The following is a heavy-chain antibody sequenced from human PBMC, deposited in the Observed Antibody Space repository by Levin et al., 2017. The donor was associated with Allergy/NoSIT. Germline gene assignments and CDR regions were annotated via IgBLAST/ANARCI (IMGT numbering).Heavy chain of an antibody. J-gene: IGHJ6*02. CDR2: INTNTGNP. CDR1: GYTFTSYA. Sequence: GESLKISCKASGYTFTSYAMNWVRQAPGQGLEWMGWINTNTGNPTYAQGFTGRFVFSLDTSVSTAYLQISSLKAEDTAVYYCAREYKALRDVHVWSGYGMDVWGQGTTVTVSS. D-gene: IGHD3-3*02. CDR3: AREYKALRDVHVWSGYGMDV. V-gene: IGHV7-4-1*02.